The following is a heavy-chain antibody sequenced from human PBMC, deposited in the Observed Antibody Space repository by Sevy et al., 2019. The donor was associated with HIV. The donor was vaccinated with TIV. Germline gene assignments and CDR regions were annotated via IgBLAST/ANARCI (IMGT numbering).Heavy chain of an antibody. V-gene: IGHV1-18*01. J-gene: IGHJ4*02. CDR3: ARDKPQGVVILPGSMWVRIDY. CDR1: GYSFTRYG. Sequence: ASVKVSCTASGYSFTRYGISWVRQAPGQGLEWMGWISGYTGDTNFGQSLQGRVIMTTDTSTSTAYMELRSLKSDGTAVYYCARDKPQGVVILPGSMWVRIDYWGQGTLVTVSS. CDR2: ISGYTGDT. D-gene: IGHD2-15*01.